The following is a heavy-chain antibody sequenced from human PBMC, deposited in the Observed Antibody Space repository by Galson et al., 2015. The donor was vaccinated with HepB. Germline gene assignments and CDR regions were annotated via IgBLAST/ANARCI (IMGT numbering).Heavy chain of an antibody. J-gene: IGHJ5*02. V-gene: IGHV3-30-3*01. Sequence: SLRLSCAVSGFTFSDYIVHWVRQAPGKGLEWVAVSSNDGINKYFGDSVKGRFTISRDNSKNTLYLQMDSLRVEDSAIYHCAKAYCTSNTCTRGDFEASWGQGTLVTVSS. CDR1: GFTFSDYI. D-gene: IGHD2-2*01. CDR2: SSNDGINK. CDR3: AKAYCTSNTCTRGDFEAS.